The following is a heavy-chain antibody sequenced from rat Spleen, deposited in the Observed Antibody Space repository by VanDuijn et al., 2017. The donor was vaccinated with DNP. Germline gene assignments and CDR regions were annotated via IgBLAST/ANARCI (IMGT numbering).Heavy chain of an antibody. V-gene: IGHV5-25*01. CDR1: GLTFSNHF. J-gene: IGHJ3*01. D-gene: IGHD1-11*01. Sequence: EVQLVESGGGLVQPGRSLRLSCTVSGLTFSNHFMAWVRRSPTKGLEWVASISPSGGSTYYRDSVKGRFTISRDNAKSTLYLQMDSLRSEDTATYYCVRQELRRLYWFAYWGQGTLVTVSS. CDR2: ISPSGGST. CDR3: VRQELRRLYWFAY.